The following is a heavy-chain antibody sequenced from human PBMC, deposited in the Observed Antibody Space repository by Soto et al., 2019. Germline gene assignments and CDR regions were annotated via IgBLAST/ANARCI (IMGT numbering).Heavy chain of an antibody. D-gene: IGHD6-6*01. Sequence: SETLSLTCTVSCGSIISGGYYWSWIRQHPGKGLEWIGYIYYSGGTYYNPSLKSRVTISVDTSQNHFSLQLSSVTAADTAVYYCARGARDPLDYWGQGTLVTVSS. CDR1: CGSIISGGYY. CDR3: ARGARDPLDY. V-gene: IGHV4-31*03. CDR2: IYYSGGT. J-gene: IGHJ4*02.